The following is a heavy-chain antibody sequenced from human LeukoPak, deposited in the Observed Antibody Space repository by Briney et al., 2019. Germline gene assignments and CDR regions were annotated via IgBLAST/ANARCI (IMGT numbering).Heavy chain of an antibody. J-gene: IGHJ4*02. CDR3: ARGTLIVGYFDY. Sequence: GGSLRLSCAASGTTARSNYMNWVRQTPGKGLEWVSVIYSGDRAYYADSVKDRFTISRDNSKNTLYLQMKSLRAEDTAVYFCARGTLIVGYFDYWGQGTLVTVSS. CDR1: GTTARSNY. V-gene: IGHV3-66*01. D-gene: IGHD3-22*01. CDR2: IYSGDRA.